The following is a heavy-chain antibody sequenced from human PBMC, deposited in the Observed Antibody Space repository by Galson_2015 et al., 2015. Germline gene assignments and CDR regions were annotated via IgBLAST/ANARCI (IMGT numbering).Heavy chain of an antibody. Sequence: SLRLSCAASDFTFSSYRVSWVRQAPGKGLEWVSYISSSGSLIYYADSVKGRFTTSRDNAKNSLYLQMNSLRAEDTAVYYCGCVVVTATDAFDIWGQGTMVTVSS. CDR3: GCVVVTATDAFDI. J-gene: IGHJ3*02. V-gene: IGHV3-48*03. CDR2: ISSSGSLI. CDR1: DFTFSSYR. D-gene: IGHD2-21*02.